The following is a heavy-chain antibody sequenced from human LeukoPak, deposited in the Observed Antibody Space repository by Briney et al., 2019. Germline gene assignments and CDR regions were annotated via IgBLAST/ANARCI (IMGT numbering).Heavy chain of an antibody. Sequence: SQTLSLTCDISGDTVSSDSATWTWIRQSPSRGLEWLGRTYYRSKWSHDYAVSVKSRIIINPDTSKNQFSLHLNSVTPDDTATYYCARAEGYYFDYWGQGILVTVSS. CDR1: GDTVSSDSAT. J-gene: IGHJ4*02. CDR2: TYYRSKWSH. V-gene: IGHV6-1*01. CDR3: ARAEGYYFDY.